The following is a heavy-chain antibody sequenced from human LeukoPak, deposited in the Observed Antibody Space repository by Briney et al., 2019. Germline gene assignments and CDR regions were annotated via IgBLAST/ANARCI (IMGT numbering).Heavy chain of an antibody. V-gene: IGHV1-8*01. CDR1: GYTFTSYD. Sequence: GASVKVSCKASGYTFTSYDINWVRQATGQGLEWMGWMNPNSGNTGYAQKFQGRVTMTRNTSISTAYMELSSLRSEDTAVYYCARGYSSRWLSAGREDAFDIWGQGTMVTVSS. J-gene: IGHJ3*02. CDR3: ARGYSSRWLSAGREDAFDI. CDR2: MNPNSGNT. D-gene: IGHD6-13*01.